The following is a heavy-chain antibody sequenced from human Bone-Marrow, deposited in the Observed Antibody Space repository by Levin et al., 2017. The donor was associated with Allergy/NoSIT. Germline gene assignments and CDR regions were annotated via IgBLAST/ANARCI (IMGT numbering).Heavy chain of an antibody. Sequence: GESLKISCAASGFTFSRYAMHWVRQAPGKGLEWVAIIAYDGSNKYYADSVKGRFTVSRDNSKNTLYLQVNSLRAEDTAVYYCARDGNDIVTGSWAFDSWGQGTMVTVSS. CDR3: ARDGNDIVTGSWAFDS. V-gene: IGHV3-30-3*01. J-gene: IGHJ3*02. CDR1: GFTFSRYA. D-gene: IGHD3-9*01. CDR2: IAYDGSNK.